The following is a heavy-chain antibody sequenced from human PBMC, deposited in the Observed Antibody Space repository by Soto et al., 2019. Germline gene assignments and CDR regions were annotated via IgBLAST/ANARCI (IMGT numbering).Heavy chain of an antibody. V-gene: IGHV1-3*01. CDR1: GYTFTSYG. J-gene: IGHJ6*02. CDR2: INAGNGNT. CDR3: ANQKIRFSVAGTLYGLGV. Sequence: ASVKVSCKASGYTFTSYGIHWVRQAPGQRLEWTGWINAGNGNTKYSEKFQGRVTITRDTSASTAYLELSSLRDDDTAVYYCANQKIRFSVAGTLYGLGVWGQGTTVTVSS. D-gene: IGHD6-19*01.